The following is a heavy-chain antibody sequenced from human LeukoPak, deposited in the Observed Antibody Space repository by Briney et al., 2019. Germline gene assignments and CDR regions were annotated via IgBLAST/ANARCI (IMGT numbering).Heavy chain of an antibody. Sequence: ASVKVSCKASGGTFSSYAISWVRQAPGQGLEWMGGIIPIFGTANYAQKFQGRVTITADESTSTAYMELSSLRSEDTAVYYCARGARGYNKFDYWGQGTLVTVSS. CDR3: ARGARGYNKFDY. CDR2: IIPIFGTA. CDR1: GGTFSSYA. D-gene: IGHD5-24*01. J-gene: IGHJ4*02. V-gene: IGHV1-69*13.